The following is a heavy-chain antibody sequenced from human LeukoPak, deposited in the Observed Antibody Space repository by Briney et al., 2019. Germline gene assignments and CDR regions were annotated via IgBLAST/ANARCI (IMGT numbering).Heavy chain of an antibody. V-gene: IGHV3-23*01. CDR2: ISGSGDST. J-gene: IGHJ4*02. Sequence: GGSLRLSCAASGFTFSRFAMSWVRQAPGKGLEWVSGISGSGDSTYYADSVRGRFTISRDNSKNTLYLQMNGLRAEDTAVYYCATYRRGYHDSSESYYFDYWGQGTLVTVSS. D-gene: IGHD3-22*01. CDR1: GFTFSRFA. CDR3: ATYRRGYHDSSESYYFDY.